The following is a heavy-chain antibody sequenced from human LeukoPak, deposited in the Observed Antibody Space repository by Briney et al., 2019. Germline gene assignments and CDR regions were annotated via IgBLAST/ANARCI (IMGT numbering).Heavy chain of an antibody. V-gene: IGHV4-39*01. J-gene: IGHJ4*02. Sequence: SETLSLTCTVSGGSISSSSYYWGWIRQPPGKGLEWIGSIYYSGGTYYNPSLKSRVTISVDTSKNQFSLKLSSVTAADTAVYYCAIIAVADYYFDYWGQGTLVTVSS. CDR1: GGSISSSSYY. CDR2: IYYSGGT. CDR3: AIIAVADYYFDY. D-gene: IGHD6-19*01.